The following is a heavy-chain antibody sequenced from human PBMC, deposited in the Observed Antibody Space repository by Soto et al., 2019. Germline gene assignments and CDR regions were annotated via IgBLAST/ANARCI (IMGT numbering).Heavy chain of an antibody. CDR1: GFTVGSYY. J-gene: IGHJ3*02. V-gene: IGHV3-66*01. D-gene: IGHD3-22*01. CDR2: IYADGTT. Sequence: PGGSLRLSCAASGFTVGSYYMNWVRQTPGKGLEWVSVIYADGTTYYADSVKGRFTISRDTSRNMLYFQMNSLRTEDTAVYYCARGDYHDTLGPFSDAFDIWGPGTVVTVSS. CDR3: ARGDYHDTLGPFSDAFDI.